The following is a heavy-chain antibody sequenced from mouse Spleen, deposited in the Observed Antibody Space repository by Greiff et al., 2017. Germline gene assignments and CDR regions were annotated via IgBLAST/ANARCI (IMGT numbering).Heavy chain of an antibody. CDR1: GYSITSGYY. CDR2: ISYDGSN. J-gene: IGHJ1*01. CDR3: ARVPSYWYFDV. V-gene: IGHV3-6*01. Sequence: EVQLVESGPGLVKPSQSLSLTCSVTGYSITSGYYWNWIRQFPGNKLEWMGYISYDGSNNYNPSLKNRISITRDTSKNQFFLKLNSVTTEDTATYYCARVPSYWYFDVWGAGTTVTVSS.